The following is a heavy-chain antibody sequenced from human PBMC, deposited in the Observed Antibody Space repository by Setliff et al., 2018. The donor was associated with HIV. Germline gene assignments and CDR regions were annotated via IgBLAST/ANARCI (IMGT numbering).Heavy chain of an antibody. CDR2: ITPAGNPT. V-gene: IGHV1-46*01. Sequence: ASLKVSCKASGYTFTSDYIHWVRQAPGQGLEWMGIITPAGNPTSYAQKFQGRLTMTRDTSTNTVYMELSSLRADDTVAYFCARGPNTGDFDYWGQGTLVTVSS. CDR1: GYTFTSDY. D-gene: IGHD2-21*01. CDR3: ARGPNTGDFDY. J-gene: IGHJ4*02.